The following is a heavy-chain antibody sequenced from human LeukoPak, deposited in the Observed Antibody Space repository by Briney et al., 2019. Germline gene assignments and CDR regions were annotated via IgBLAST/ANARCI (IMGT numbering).Heavy chain of an antibody. CDR1: RFTVSSNY. CDR2: IYSGDST. Sequence: PGGSLRLSCAGSRFTVSSNYMSWVRQAPGKGLEGGSVIYSGDSTYYADSVRGRFIISRDNSKNTVYLQMQRLRAEDTAVYYCARDRAVADGRLYYWGQGTLATVSS. D-gene: IGHD6-19*01. V-gene: IGHV3-66*01. J-gene: IGHJ4*02. CDR3: ARDRAVADGRLYY.